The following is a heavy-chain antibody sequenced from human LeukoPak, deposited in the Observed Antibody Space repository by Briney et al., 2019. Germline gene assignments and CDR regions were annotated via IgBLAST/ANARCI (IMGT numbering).Heavy chain of an antibody. CDR3: AAETYDFWSGYSYYFDY. J-gene: IGHJ4*02. Sequence: MPSETLSLTCTASGGSISSGSYYWSWIRQPAGKGLEWIGRIYTSGSTNYNPSLKSRVTISVDTSKSQFSLKLSSVTAADTAVYYCAAETYDFWSGYSYYFDYWGQGTLVTVSS. CDR2: IYTSGST. V-gene: IGHV4-61*02. CDR1: GGSISSGSYY. D-gene: IGHD3-3*01.